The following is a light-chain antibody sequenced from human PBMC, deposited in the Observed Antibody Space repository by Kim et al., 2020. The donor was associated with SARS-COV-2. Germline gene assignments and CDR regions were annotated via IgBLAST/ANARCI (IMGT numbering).Light chain of an antibody. CDR1: QSVSSN. CDR3: QQYTAWPPT. CDR2: DAS. V-gene: IGKV3-15*01. Sequence: YGSPGERATLSCRASQSVSSNLAWYQQKPGQAPRLLIYDASTTATGIPARFSGSGSGTEFTLSISSLQSEDFTFYYCQQYTAWPPTFGGGTKLEI. J-gene: IGKJ4*01.